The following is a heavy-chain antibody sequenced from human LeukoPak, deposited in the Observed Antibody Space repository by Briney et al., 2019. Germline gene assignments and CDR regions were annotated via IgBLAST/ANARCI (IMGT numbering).Heavy chain of an antibody. CDR3: ARSVIAVAGTVDY. Sequence: GGSLRLSCAASGFTFSSYSMNWVRQAPGKGLEWVSSISSSSYIYYADSVKGRFTISRDNAKNSLYLQMNSLRAEDTAVYYCARSVIAVAGTVDYWGQGTLVTVSS. CDR1: GFTFSSYS. J-gene: IGHJ4*02. V-gene: IGHV3-21*01. CDR2: ISSSSYI. D-gene: IGHD6-19*01.